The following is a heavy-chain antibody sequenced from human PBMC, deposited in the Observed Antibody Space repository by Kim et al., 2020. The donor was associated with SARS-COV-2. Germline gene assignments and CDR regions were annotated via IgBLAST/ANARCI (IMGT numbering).Heavy chain of an antibody. CDR3: ASVTGWYYFDY. CDR2: IYYSGRT. CDR1: GGSISSSTYY. Sequence: SETLSLTCAVSGGSISSSTYYWGWIRQPPGKGLEWIGTIYYSGRTYYNPSLKSRVTMFVDTSKNQFSLKVSSVTAADTAVYYCASVTGWYYFDYWGQGTLVTVSS. D-gene: IGHD6-19*01. J-gene: IGHJ4*02. V-gene: IGHV4-39*01.